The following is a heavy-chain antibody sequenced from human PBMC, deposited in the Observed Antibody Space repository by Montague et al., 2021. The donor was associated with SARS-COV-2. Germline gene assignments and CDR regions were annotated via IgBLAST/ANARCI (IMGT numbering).Heavy chain of an antibody. CDR3: ARVGGNEYRFFDY. V-gene: IGHV4-59*08. Sequence: SETLSLTCSVSGGSMNSYYWSWLRQTPGKGLEWIGYIYYRGSTNYNPSLKSRVTISVDTSNNQFSLNLSSVTAADTAVYYCARVGGNEYRFFDYWGQGSLVTVSS. CDR2: IYYRGST. J-gene: IGHJ4*02. D-gene: IGHD1-1*01. CDR1: GGSMNSYY.